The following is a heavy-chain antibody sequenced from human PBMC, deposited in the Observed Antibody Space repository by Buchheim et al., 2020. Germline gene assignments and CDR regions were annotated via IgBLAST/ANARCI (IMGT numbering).Heavy chain of an antibody. J-gene: IGHJ4*02. CDR2: IYPGDSST. Sequence: EVQLVQSGAEVKKPGESLKISCKPSGYSFTNYWIAWVRQMPGKGLEWMAMIYPGDSSTKYSPSFQGQVTIPADKPIRTAYPQWSSLKASDTAMYFCARAGGYCSSSSCYDFDCWGQGT. V-gene: IGHV5-51*01. D-gene: IGHD2-2*01. CDR3: ARAGGYCSSSSCYDFDC. CDR1: GYSFTNYW.